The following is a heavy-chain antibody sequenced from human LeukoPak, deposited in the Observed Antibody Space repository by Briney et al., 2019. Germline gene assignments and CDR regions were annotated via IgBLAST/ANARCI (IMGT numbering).Heavy chain of an antibody. J-gene: IGHJ4*02. CDR2: ISYDGSNK. CDR3: ARARRADYGNFDY. CDR1: GFDFSSYG. V-gene: IGHV3-30*19. Sequence: GGSLRLSCAASGFDFSSYGMHWVRQAPGKGLEWVPVISYDGSNKYYADSVKGRFTISRDNSKNTLFVQMNSLRVEDTAVYYCARARRADYGNFDYWGQGTLVTVSS. D-gene: IGHD4/OR15-4a*01.